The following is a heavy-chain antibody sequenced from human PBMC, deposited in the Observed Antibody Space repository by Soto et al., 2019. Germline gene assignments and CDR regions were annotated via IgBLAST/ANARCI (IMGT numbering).Heavy chain of an antibody. CDR3: AKDLGDIRADDGADY. J-gene: IGHJ4*02. V-gene: IGHV3-30*18. CDR2: ISSDGSNE. D-gene: IGHD4-17*01. CDR1: GFTFSTYD. Sequence: QVQLVESGGGVVQPGRSLRLSCAASGFTFSTYDMHWVRQAPGKGLEWVAVISSDGSNEYYADSVKGRFTISRDNSKNTLYVQMNSLRAEDTAVYYCAKDLGDIRADDGADYWGQGTLVTVSS.